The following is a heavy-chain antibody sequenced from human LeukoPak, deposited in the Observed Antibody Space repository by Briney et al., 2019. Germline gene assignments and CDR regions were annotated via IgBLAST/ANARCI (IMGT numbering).Heavy chain of an antibody. V-gene: IGHV3-23*01. D-gene: IGHD2-8*01. CDR2: ISGSGGST. Sequence: PGGTLRLSCAASGFTFSNYGMSWVRQAPGKGLEWVSGISGSGGSTYYADSVKGRFTISRDNSKNTLYLQMNSLRAEDTAVYYCARAAPAVCDYWGQGTLVTVSS. CDR3: ARAAPAVCDY. CDR1: GFTFSNYG. J-gene: IGHJ4*02.